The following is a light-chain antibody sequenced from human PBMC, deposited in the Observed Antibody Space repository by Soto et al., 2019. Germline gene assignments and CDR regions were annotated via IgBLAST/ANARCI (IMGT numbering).Light chain of an antibody. CDR3: QQYSSWLWT. Sequence: IVMTQSPATLSVSPGERANLSCRASQSVGTKLAWYQQTPGQAPRLLIYGASNRATGVPARISGSVSGTEFTLTIASLQSEDFAIYYCQQYSSWLWTFGRGPKVEIK. V-gene: IGKV3-15*01. CDR1: QSVGTK. J-gene: IGKJ1*01. CDR2: GAS.